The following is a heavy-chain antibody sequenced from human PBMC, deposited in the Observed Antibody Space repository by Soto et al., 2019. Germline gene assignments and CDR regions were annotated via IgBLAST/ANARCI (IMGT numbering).Heavy chain of an antibody. V-gene: IGHV4-59*01. D-gene: IGHD3-16*02. J-gene: IGHJ3*01. CDR3: ARIMITFGGVIGTDAFDL. CDR1: GGSISSYY. CDR2: IYYSGST. Sequence: QVQLQESGPGLVKPSETLSLTCTVSGGSISSYYWSWIRQPPGKGLERIGYIYYSGSTNYNPSLKSRVTISVDTSKNQFSLKLSSVTAADTAVYYCARIMITFGGVIGTDAFDLWGQGTMVTVSS.